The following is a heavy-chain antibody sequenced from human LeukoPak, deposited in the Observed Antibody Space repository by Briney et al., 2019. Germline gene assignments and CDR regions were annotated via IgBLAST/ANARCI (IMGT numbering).Heavy chain of an antibody. Sequence: AASVKVSCKASGGTFSSYAISWVRQAPGQGLEWMGGIIPIFGTANYAQKFQGRVTITADESTSTAYMELSSLRSEDTAVYYCAVEYSSSPLMDYWGQGTLVTVSS. J-gene: IGHJ4*02. CDR1: GGTFSSYA. V-gene: IGHV1-69*13. CDR2: IIPIFGTA. CDR3: AVEYSSSPLMDY. D-gene: IGHD6-6*01.